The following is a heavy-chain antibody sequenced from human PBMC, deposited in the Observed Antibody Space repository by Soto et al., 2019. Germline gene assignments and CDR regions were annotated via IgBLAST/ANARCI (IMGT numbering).Heavy chain of an antibody. Sequence: TGGSLRLSCASSGVTFISYGMRWVRQAPGKGLEWVAVISYDGSNKYYADSVKGRFTISRDNSKNTLYLQMNSLRAEDTAVYYCAKGLDLLWFGEFRYGQFDYWGQGTLVTVSS. D-gene: IGHD3-10*01. J-gene: IGHJ4*02. V-gene: IGHV3-30*18. CDR2: ISYDGSNK. CDR1: GVTFISYG. CDR3: AKGLDLLWFGEFRYGQFDY.